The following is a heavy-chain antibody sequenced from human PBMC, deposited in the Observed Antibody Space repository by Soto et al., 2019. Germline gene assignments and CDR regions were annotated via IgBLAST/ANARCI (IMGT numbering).Heavy chain of an antibody. Sequence: ASVKVSCKASGYSFTSYGMHWVRQAPGQRLEWMGWINGGNGNTKYSQKFQGRVTITRDTSASTAYMELSSLRSEDTAVFYCARAVYYYDNSGYYRTVAFDIWGQGTMVTVSS. CDR3: ARAVYYYDNSGYYRTVAFDI. D-gene: IGHD3-22*01. CDR2: INGGNGNT. V-gene: IGHV1-3*01. CDR1: GYSFTSYG. J-gene: IGHJ3*02.